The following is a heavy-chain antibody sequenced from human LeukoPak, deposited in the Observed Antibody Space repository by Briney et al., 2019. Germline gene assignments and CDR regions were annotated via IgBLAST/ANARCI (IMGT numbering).Heavy chain of an antibody. CDR3: ASLTSLPYCSGGSCPPL. CDR2: IYHSGST. V-gene: IGHV4-4*02. J-gene: IGHJ4*02. Sequence: PSETLSLTCAVSGGSISSSNWWSWVRQPPGKGLEWIGEIYHSGSTNYNPSLKSRVTISVDKSKNQFSLKLSSVTAADTAVYYCASLTSLPYCSGGSCPPLWGQGTLVTVSS. D-gene: IGHD2-15*01. CDR1: GGSISSSNW.